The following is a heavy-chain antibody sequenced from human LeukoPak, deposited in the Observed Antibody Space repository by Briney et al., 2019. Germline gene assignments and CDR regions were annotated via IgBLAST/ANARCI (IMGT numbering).Heavy chain of an antibody. Sequence: GGSLRLSCAASGSTFSSYAMSWVRQAPGKGLEWVSAISGSGGSTYYADSVKGRFTISRDNSKNTLYLQMNSLRAEDTAVYYCAKGPTVVTYYFDYWGQGTLVTVSS. D-gene: IGHD4-23*01. CDR1: GSTFSSYA. CDR2: ISGSGGST. J-gene: IGHJ4*02. CDR3: AKGPTVVTYYFDY. V-gene: IGHV3-23*01.